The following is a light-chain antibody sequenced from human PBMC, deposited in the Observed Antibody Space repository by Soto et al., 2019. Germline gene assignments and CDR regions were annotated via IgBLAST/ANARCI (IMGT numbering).Light chain of an antibody. CDR1: SGSIANNY. J-gene: IGLJ2*01. CDR3: QSYDSNFVV. V-gene: IGLV6-57*04. CDR2: ENN. Sequence: NFMLTQPHSVSESPGKTLSISCTRSSGSIANNYVQWYQQRPGSAPTTVIYENNQRLSGVPARFSGSTDGSSNSASLTISGLQTEDEAYYYCQSYDSNFVVFGGGTKLTVL.